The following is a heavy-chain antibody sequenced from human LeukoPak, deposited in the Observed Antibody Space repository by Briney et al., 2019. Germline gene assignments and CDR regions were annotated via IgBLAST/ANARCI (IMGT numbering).Heavy chain of an antibody. CDR3: ARTLGATTYFSLDY. CDR2: IYHSGST. D-gene: IGHD1-26*01. CDR1: GGSISSSNW. Sequence: PSETLSLTCTVSGGSISSSNWWSWVRQPPGKGLEWIGEIYHSGSTNYNPSLKSRVTISVDKSKNQFSLKLSSVTAADTAVYYCARTLGATTYFSLDYWGQGTLVTVSS. J-gene: IGHJ4*02. V-gene: IGHV4-4*02.